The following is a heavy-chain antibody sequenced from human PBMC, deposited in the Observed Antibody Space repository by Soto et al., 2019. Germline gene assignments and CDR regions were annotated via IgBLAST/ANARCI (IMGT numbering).Heavy chain of an antibody. V-gene: IGHV5-51*01. CDR3: ARRSTVIPPYYYGMDV. CDR2: IYPGDSDT. J-gene: IGHJ6*02. CDR1: GYSFTSYW. D-gene: IGHD3-16*02. Sequence: PGESLKISCKGSGYSFTSYWIGWVRRMPGKGLEWMGIIYPGDSDTRYSPSFQGQVTISADKSISTAYLQWSSLKASDTAMYYCARRSTVIPPYYYGMDVRAQRTTVTCSS.